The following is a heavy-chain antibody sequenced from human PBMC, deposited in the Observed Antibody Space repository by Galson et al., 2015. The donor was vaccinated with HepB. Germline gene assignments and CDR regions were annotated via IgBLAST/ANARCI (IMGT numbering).Heavy chain of an antibody. D-gene: IGHD3-22*01. J-gene: IGHJ4*02. V-gene: IGHV3-7*03. CDR3: ARHYDSSGYYDVDYFDY. Sequence: SLRLSCAASGFTFNNYWMTWVRQGPGKGLEWVANIKQDGSERYYVDSVTGRFTISRDNAKNSLYLQMNSLRAEDTAVYYCARHYDSSGYYDVDYFDYWGQGTLVTVSS. CDR1: GFTFNNYW. CDR2: IKQDGSER.